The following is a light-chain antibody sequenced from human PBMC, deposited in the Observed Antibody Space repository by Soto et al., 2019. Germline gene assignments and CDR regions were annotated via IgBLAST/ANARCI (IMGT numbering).Light chain of an antibody. CDR3: SSYTSSYTHV. Sequence: QSVLTQPASVSGSPGQSITISCTGTSSDVGAYNYVSWYQQHPGKAPKLIIYEVTDRPSGVSNRFSGSKSGNTASLTISGLQAEDEADYYCSSYTSSYTHVFGIGTKVTVL. J-gene: IGLJ1*01. V-gene: IGLV2-14*01. CDR2: EVT. CDR1: SSDVGAYNY.